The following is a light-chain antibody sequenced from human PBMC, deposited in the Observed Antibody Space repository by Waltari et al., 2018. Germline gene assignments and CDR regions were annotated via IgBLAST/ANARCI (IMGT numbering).Light chain of an antibody. J-gene: IGLJ3*02. CDR2: INSDGRH. CDR1: SGHSTNI. V-gene: IGLV4-69*01. Sequence: QLVLTQSPSASASLGASVKLTCTLSSGHSTNIIAWLQQQPAKGPLYLMNINSDGRHTKGVGSPYRFSGSSSGAERYLTISSLQSEDEADYYCQTGGHGTWVFGGGTRLTVL. CDR3: QTGGHGTWV.